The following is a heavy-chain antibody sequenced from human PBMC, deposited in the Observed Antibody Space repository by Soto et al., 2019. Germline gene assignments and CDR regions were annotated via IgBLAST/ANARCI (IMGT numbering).Heavy chain of an antibody. D-gene: IGHD2-21*01. CDR1: GFTFDDYA. V-gene: IGHV3-9*01. J-gene: IGHJ3*02. CDR2: ISWNSGSI. Sequence: EVQLVESGGGLVQPGRSLRLSCAASGFTFDDYAMHWVRQAPGKGLEWVSGISWNSGSIGYADSVKGRFTISRDNAKNSLYLQMNSLRAEDTALYHSANGRPQPDVVIATYRNDAFDIWGRGIMVTVSS. CDR3: ANGRPQPDVVIATYRNDAFDI.